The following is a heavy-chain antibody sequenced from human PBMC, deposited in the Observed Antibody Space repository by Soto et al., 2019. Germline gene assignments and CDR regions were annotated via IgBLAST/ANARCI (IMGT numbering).Heavy chain of an antibody. Sequence: QVQLVQSGAEVKKPGSSVKVSCKASGGSFRREAINWLRQAPGQGPEWMGNILPFFGTADYAQKFRGRVTVTADMSTATVYMELNSLRVEETAVYYCARGQEFGGNSDAFDVGGQGTTVIVSS. V-gene: IGHV1-69*14. CDR2: ILPFFGTA. D-gene: IGHD2-15*01. CDR3: ARGQEFGGNSDAFDV. J-gene: IGHJ3*01. CDR1: GGSFRREA.